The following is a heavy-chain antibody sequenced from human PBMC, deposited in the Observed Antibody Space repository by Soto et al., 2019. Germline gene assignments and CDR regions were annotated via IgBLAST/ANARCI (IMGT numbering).Heavy chain of an antibody. J-gene: IGHJ4*02. D-gene: IGHD6-13*01. Sequence: ASVKVSCKASGYTFTSYGISWVRQAPGQGLEWMGWISAYNGNTNYAQKLQGRVTMTTDTSTSTAYMELRSLRSDDTAVYYCARDKRRGIAAAGRTPYDYWGQGTLVTVSS. CDR2: ISAYNGNT. V-gene: IGHV1-18*01. CDR1: GYTFTSYG. CDR3: ARDKRRGIAAAGRTPYDY.